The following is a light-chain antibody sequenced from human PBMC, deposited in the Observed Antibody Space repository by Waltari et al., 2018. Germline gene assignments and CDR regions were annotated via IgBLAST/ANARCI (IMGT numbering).Light chain of an antibody. CDR3: QVWDGSTDGV. CDR2: DDS. CDR1: NIGSKS. Sequence: SYVLTQPPSVSVAPEQTARVTCGGNNIGSKSVHWYQQRPGQAPILVLYDDSDRPSGIPDRFACSNSGNTATLTISSVEAGDEADYYCQVWDGSTDGVFGGGTKLTVL. J-gene: IGLJ2*01. V-gene: IGLV3-21*02.